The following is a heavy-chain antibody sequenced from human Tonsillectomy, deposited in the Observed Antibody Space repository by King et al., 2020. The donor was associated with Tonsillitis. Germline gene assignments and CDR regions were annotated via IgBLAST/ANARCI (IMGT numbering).Heavy chain of an antibody. D-gene: IGHD5-18*01. CDR1: GLTFSSYA. J-gene: IGHJ4*02. V-gene: IGHV3-23*04. CDR3: ANARGYSYGPLDY. Sequence: VQLVESGGGLVQPGGSLRLSCAASGLTFSSYAMSWVRQAQGKGLECVSAISGSGGSTYYADSVKGRFTISRDNSKNTLLLQMNSLRVEDTALYYCANARGYSYGPLDYWGQGTLVTVSS. CDR2: ISGSGGST.